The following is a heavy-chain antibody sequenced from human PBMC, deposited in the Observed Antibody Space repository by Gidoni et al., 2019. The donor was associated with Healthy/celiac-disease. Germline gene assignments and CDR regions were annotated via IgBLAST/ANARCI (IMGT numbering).Heavy chain of an antibody. D-gene: IGHD3-22*01. CDR1: GGTFSSYA. Sequence: QVQLVQSGAEVKKPGSSVKVSCKASGGTFSSYAISWVRQARGQGLEWMGGIIPIFGTANYAQKFQGRVTITADESTSTDYMELSSLRSEDTAVYYCARAPYYYDSSGYYSHFDYWGQGTLVTVSS. CDR2: IIPIFGTA. J-gene: IGHJ4*02. CDR3: ARAPYYYDSSGYYSHFDY. V-gene: IGHV1-69*01.